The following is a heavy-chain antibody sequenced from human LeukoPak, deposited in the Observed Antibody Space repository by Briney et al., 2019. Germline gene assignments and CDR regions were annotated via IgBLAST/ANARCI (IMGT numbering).Heavy chain of an antibody. J-gene: IGHJ4*02. CDR1: GGSISSYY. V-gene: IGHV4-4*07. CDR3: ARVGVNDYDSSGSFDY. D-gene: IGHD3-22*01. Sequence: ASETLSLTCTVSGGSISSYYWSWIRQPAGKGLESIGRIYTSGSTNYNPSLKSRVTMSVDTSKNQFSLKLSSVTAADTAVYYCARVGVNDYDSSGSFDYWGQGTLVTVSS. CDR2: IYTSGST.